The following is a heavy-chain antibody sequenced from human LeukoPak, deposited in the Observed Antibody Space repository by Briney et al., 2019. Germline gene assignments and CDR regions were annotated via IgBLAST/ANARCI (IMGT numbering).Heavy chain of an antibody. Sequence: GGSLRLSCAASGFSFSDYQMSWIRQAPGKGLEWVSYISSSGSTIYYADSVKGRFTISRDNAKNSLYLQMNSLRAEDTAVYYCARDPGSGYEEHFDYWGQGTLVTVSS. CDR1: GFSFSDYQ. J-gene: IGHJ4*02. D-gene: IGHD5-12*01. CDR2: ISSSGSTI. V-gene: IGHV3-11*01. CDR3: ARDPGSGYEEHFDY.